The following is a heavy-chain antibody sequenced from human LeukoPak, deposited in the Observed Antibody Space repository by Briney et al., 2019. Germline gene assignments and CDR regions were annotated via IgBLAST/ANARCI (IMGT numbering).Heavy chain of an antibody. CDR1: GFTFSSYA. V-gene: IGHV3-23*01. J-gene: IGHJ4*02. CDR3: AKGVRGYCSSTSCYRPFFY. CDR2: ISGSGGST. Sequence: GGSLRLSCAASGFTFSSYAMSWVRQAPGKGLEWVSAISGSGGSTYYADSVKGRLTISRDNSKNTLYLQMNSLRAEDTAVYYCAKGVRGYCSSTSCYRPFFYWGQGTLVTVSS. D-gene: IGHD2-2*01.